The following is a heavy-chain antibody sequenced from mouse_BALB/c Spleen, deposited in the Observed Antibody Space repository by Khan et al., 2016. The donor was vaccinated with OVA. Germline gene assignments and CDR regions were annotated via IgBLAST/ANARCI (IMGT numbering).Heavy chain of an antibody. J-gene: IGHJ3*01. CDR3: ASGYWAY. Sequence: EVELVESGGGLVQPGGSRKLSCAASGFTFSSFGMHWVRQAPEKGLEWVAYISSGSSTIYYADTVKGRFTISRDNPKNTLFLQMTSLRSEDTARYYCASGYWAYWGQGTLVTVSA. CDR1: GFTFSSFG. CDR2: ISSGSSTI. V-gene: IGHV5-17*02. D-gene: IGHD2-3*01.